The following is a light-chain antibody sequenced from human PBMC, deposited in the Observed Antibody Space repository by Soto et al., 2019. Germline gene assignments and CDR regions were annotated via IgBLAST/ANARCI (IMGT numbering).Light chain of an antibody. CDR2: KAS. CDR1: QTISSW. Sequence: DIKMTQSPSTLSASVGDRVTITSRASQTISSWLAWYQQKPGKAPKILIYKASTLKSGVPSRFSGSGSGTEYTLTISSLQPDDFATYYCQHYNSYSEALGQGTKVDIK. V-gene: IGKV1-5*03. J-gene: IGKJ1*01. CDR3: QHYNSYSEA.